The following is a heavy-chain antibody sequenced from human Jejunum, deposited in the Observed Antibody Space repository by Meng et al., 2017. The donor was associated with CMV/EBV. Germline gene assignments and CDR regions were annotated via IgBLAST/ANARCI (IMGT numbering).Heavy chain of an antibody. CDR2: IYYTGST. V-gene: IGHV4-59*01. CDR1: GGSIRGSY. D-gene: IGHD1-14*01. CDR3: ARDVLLGTHNWFDP. J-gene: IGHJ5*02. Sequence: SGGSIRGSYWSWLRQSPGKGLEWIGYIYYTGSTDYNPSLKSRVTISVDTSKNQFSLKLSSVTAADTAVYYCARDVLLGTHNWFDPWGRGTLVTVSS.